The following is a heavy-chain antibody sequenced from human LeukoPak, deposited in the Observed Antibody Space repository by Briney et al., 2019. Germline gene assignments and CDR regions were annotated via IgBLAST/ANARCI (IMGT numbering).Heavy chain of an antibody. CDR1: GGSLSGYY. J-gene: IGHJ5*02. Sequence: SETLSLTCAVYGGSLSGYYWSWIRQPPGKGLEWIGEINHSGSTNYNPSLKSRVTISVDTSKNQFSLKLSSVTAADTAVYYCAREDRVASDLWSGYYTSGFAPCGQATLAT. CDR2: INHSGST. V-gene: IGHV4-34*01. CDR3: AREDRVASDLWSGYYTSGFAP. D-gene: IGHD3-3*01.